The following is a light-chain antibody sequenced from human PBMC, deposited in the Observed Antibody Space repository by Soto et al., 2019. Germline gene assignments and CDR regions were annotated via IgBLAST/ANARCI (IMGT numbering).Light chain of an antibody. CDR1: QSIPSDTY. CDR2: GAF. V-gene: IGKV3-20*01. J-gene: IGKJ1*01. CDR3: LQYGGLPRT. Sequence: EIVLTQSPCALCFCPWDRSALSCRASQSIPSDTYLAWYQQKPGQAPRLLIYGAFSRATGIPDRFSGSGSGTDFTLTISHLEPEDFAVYYCLQYGGLPRTFGQGTK.